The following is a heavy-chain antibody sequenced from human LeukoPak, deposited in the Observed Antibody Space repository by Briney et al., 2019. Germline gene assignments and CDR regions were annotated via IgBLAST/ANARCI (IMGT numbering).Heavy chain of an antibody. Sequence: GGSLRLSCAASGFTFSSYAMSWVRQAPGKGPEWVSAISGSGGSTYYADSVKGRFTVSRDNSKNTLYLQMNSLRAEDTAVYYCAKCTRRIVATTENDYWGQGTLVTVSS. V-gene: IGHV3-23*01. D-gene: IGHD5-12*01. CDR2: ISGSGGST. J-gene: IGHJ4*02. CDR1: GFTFSSYA. CDR3: AKCTRRIVATTENDY.